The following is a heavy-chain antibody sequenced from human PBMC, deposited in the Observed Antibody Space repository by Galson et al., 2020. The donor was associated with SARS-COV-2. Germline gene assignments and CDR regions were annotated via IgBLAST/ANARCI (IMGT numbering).Heavy chain of an antibody. J-gene: IGHJ4*02. CDR3: AKVWDDSSGYPYDFDF. CDR2: ISGSGGYT. V-gene: IGHV3-23*01. CDR1: GFTFRHYA. D-gene: IGHD3-22*01. Sequence: GGSLRPSCAASGFTFRHYAMTWVRQAPGKGLEWVSSISGSGGYTDYADSVKGRFTISRDNPKNTLYLQMNSLRAEDTALYYCAKVWDDSSGYPYDFDFWGQGTLVTVSS.